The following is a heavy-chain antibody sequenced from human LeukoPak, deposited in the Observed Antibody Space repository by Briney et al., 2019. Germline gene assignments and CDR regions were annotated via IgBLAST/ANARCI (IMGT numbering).Heavy chain of an antibody. J-gene: IGHJ4*01. CDR2: SYRGGTT. V-gene: IGHV3-66*01. CDR3: VRVLGSPSYFDY. CDR1: GITVSNNH. Sequence: GGSLRLSCAASGITVSNNHMSWVRQAPGTTLERVSVSYRGGTTESPHSAKDRFTTLSVDSANTLYLQMSTLRVEDTAVYYCVRVLGSPSYFDYWGQGTLVTVSS. D-gene: IGHD6-6*01.